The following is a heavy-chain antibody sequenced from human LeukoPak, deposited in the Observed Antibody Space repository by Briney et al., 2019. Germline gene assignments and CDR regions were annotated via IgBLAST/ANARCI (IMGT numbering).Heavy chain of an antibody. V-gene: IGHV4-38-2*02. CDR1: GYSISNGYY. CDR3: ARVRADSSGYYEEDWFDP. Sequence: PSETLSLTRTVSGYSISNGYYWGWIRQPPGKGLEWIGSIYHSGSTYYNPSLKSRVTISVDTSKNQFSLKLSSVTAADTAVYYCARVRADSSGYYEEDWFDPWGQGTLVTVSS. CDR2: IYHSGST. J-gene: IGHJ5*02. D-gene: IGHD3-22*01.